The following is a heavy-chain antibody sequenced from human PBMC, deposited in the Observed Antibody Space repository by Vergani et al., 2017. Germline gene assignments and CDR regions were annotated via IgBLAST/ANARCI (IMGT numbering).Heavy chain of an antibody. Sequence: QVQLQESGPGLVKPSQTLSLTCTVSGGSISSGDYYWSWIRQPPGKGLEWIGYIYYSGITYYNPSLKSRVTISVDTSKNQFSLKLSSVTAADTAVYYCARSNTVTTLPFDYWGQGTLVTVSS. CDR2: IYYSGIT. CDR3: ARSNTVTTLPFDY. D-gene: IGHD4-17*01. CDR1: GGSISSGDYY. V-gene: IGHV4-30-4*01. J-gene: IGHJ4*02.